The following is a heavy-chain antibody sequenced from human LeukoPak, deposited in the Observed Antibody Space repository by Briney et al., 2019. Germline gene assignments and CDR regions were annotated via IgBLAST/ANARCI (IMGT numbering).Heavy chain of an antibody. V-gene: IGHV3-23*01. CDR1: GFTFSSYA. CDR3: AKGGGNHDYGDYDDWFDP. Sequence: TGGSLRLSCAASGFTFSSYAMSWIRQAPGKGLEWVSAMSGSGGSTDYADSVKGRFTISRDNSKNTLNLQMSNLRAEDTAVYYCAKGGGNHDYGDYDDWFDPWGQGTLVTVSS. J-gene: IGHJ5*02. CDR2: MSGSGGST. D-gene: IGHD4-17*01.